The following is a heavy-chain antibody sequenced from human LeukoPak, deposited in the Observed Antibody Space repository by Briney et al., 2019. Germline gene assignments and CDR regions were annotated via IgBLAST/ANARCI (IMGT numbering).Heavy chain of an antibody. Sequence: PGGSLRLSCAASGFTFDDYSMHWVRQAPGKGLEWVSGISRNSDSIGYADSVKGRFTISRDNAKNSLYLQMNSLRAEDTAVYYCARRTPGYCSGGGSCYGFQHWGQGTLVTVSS. CDR2: ISRNSDSI. D-gene: IGHD2-15*01. V-gene: IGHV3-9*01. CDR1: GFTFDDYS. J-gene: IGHJ1*01. CDR3: ARRTPGYCSGGGSCYGFQH.